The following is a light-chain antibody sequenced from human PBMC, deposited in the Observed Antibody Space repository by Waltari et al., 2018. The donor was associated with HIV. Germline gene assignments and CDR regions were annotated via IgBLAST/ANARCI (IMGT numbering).Light chain of an antibody. J-gene: IGLJ3*02. CDR2: YNI. CDR1: SSNIGAGSD. CDR3: QSYDTRLSAWV. V-gene: IGLV1-40*01. Sequence: QSVLTQPPSVSGAPGPRVTISCTGGSSNIGAGSDVHWYQQLPGTAPKLLIPYNINRPSGVPDRFSGSRTGTSASLDITGLQAEDEADYYCQSYDTRLSAWVFGGGTKLTVL.